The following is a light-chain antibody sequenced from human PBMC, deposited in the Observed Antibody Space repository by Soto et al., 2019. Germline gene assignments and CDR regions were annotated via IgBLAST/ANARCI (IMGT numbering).Light chain of an antibody. CDR2: GAS. V-gene: IGKV3-20*01. J-gene: IGKJ1*01. Sequence: IVLRQSPGTLSLSPGEIAALSCRTSQSVSNNYLAWYQQKPGQAPRLLIYGASTRATGIPARFSGSGSGTDFTLTISRLEPEDFAVYYCQQYGSSPPTFGQGTKVDIK. CDR1: QSVSNNY. CDR3: QQYGSSPPT.